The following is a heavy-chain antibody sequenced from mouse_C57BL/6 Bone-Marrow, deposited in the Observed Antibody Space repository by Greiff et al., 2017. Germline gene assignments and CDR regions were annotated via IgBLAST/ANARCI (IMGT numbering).Heavy chain of an antibody. CDR2: IYPGSGST. D-gene: IGHD1-1*01. J-gene: IGHJ1*03. V-gene: IGHV1-55*01. CDR3: ADYYGSSADWYFDV. Sequence: QVQLKQPGAELVKPGASVKMSCKASGYTFTSYWITWVKQRPGQGLEWIGDIYPGSGSTNYNEKFKSKATLTVDTSSSTAYMQLSSLTSEDSAVYYCADYYGSSADWYFDVWGTGTTVTVSS. CDR1: GYTFTSYW.